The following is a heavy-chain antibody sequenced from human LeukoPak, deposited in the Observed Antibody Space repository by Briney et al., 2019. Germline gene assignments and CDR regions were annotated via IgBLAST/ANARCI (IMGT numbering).Heavy chain of an antibody. CDR3: ARYSGSSD. J-gene: IGHJ4*02. CDR1: GFTFSNYW. V-gene: IGHV3-7*02. Sequence: PGGSLRLSCAASGFTFSNYWMSWVRQAPGKGLEWVANIKEDGSDKNYVDSVRGRFTISRDNAKNALYLQMNSLRVEGTAVYYCARYSGSSDWGRGTLVTVSS. CDR2: IKEDGSDK. D-gene: IGHD1-26*01.